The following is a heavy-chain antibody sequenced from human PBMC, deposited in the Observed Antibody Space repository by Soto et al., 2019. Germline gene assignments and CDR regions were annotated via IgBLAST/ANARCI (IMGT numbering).Heavy chain of an antibody. Sequence: VHLVQSGAEVKRPGASLKVSCKASGYTFTNYAMHWVRQAPGQSLEWMGWINVNTGDTKHSHKFQDRVTITRNTSATTVYMELTSLKSGDTSVYFCARDGGRYHDVFDFWGPGTMVTVSS. CDR3: ARDGGRYHDVFDF. V-gene: IGHV1-3*01. CDR1: GYTFTNYA. CDR2: INVNTGDT. D-gene: IGHD3-16*02. J-gene: IGHJ3*01.